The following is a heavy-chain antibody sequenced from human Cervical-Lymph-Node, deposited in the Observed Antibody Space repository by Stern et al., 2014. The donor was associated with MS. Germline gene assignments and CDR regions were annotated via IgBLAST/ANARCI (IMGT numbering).Heavy chain of an antibody. J-gene: IGHJ4*02. D-gene: IGHD4-17*01. CDR3: AKDTDYGDYVRYFDY. Sequence: VQLVESGGVLVQPGRSLRLSCAASGFTFDDYAMHWVRQAPGKGLEWVSGISWNSGSIGYADAVKGRFTISRDNAKNSLYLQMNSLRAEDTALYYCAKDTDYGDYVRYFDYWGQGTLVTVSS. CDR2: ISWNSGSI. CDR1: GFTFDDYA. V-gene: IGHV3-9*01.